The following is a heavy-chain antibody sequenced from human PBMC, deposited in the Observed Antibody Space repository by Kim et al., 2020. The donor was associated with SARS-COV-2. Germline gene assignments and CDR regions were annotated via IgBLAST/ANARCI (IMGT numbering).Heavy chain of an antibody. D-gene: IGHD1-26*01. Sequence: GSATNYVGSVKGRFTMSRDNAKNSLYLQMNSLRAEDTAVYYCTRVIGSIEYWGQGTLVIVSS. J-gene: IGHJ4*02. CDR3: TRVIGSIEY. CDR2: GSAT. V-gene: IGHV3-7*01.